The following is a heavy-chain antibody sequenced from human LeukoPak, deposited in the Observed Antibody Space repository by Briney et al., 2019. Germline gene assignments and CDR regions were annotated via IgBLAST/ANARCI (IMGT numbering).Heavy chain of an antibody. CDR1: GGSFSGYY. CDR2: INHSGST. Sequence: SSETLSLTCAVYGGSFSGYYWSWIRQPPGKGLEWIGEINHSGSTNYNPSLKSRVTISVDTSKNQFSLKLGSVTAADTAVYYCVIGYYYHYWGQGTLVTVSS. J-gene: IGHJ4*02. CDR3: VIGYYYHY. V-gene: IGHV4-34*01.